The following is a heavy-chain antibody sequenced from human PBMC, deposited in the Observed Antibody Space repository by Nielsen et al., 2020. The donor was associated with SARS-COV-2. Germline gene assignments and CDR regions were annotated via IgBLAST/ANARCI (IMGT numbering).Heavy chain of an antibody. Sequence: SVKVSCKASGGTFSSYAISWVRQAPGQGLEWMGGIIPIFGTANYAQKFQGRVTITADESTSTAYMELSSLRSEDTAVYYCARDQSYGGNSLYYYYGMDVWGQGTTVTSP. CDR1: GGTFSSYA. V-gene: IGHV1-69*13. CDR2: IIPIFGTA. J-gene: IGHJ6*02. CDR3: ARDQSYGGNSLYYYYGMDV. D-gene: IGHD4-23*01.